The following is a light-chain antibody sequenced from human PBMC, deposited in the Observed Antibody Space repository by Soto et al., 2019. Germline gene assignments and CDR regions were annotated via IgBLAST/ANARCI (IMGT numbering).Light chain of an antibody. Sequence: QSALTQPRSVSGSPGQSVTISCTGSSSDVGLYSHVSWYQQHPGKAPKFVIYGVDKRPSGVPDRFSGSKSGNTASLTISGLQAEDEADYYCCSYAGTPYVFGSGTKLTVL. CDR2: GVD. CDR1: SSDVGLYSH. V-gene: IGLV2-11*01. J-gene: IGLJ1*01. CDR3: CSYAGTPYV.